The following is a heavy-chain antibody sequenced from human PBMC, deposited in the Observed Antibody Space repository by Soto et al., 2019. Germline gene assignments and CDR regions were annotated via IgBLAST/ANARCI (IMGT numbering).Heavy chain of an antibody. CDR2: IYHSGST. Sequence: QLQLQESGSGLVKPSQTLSLTCAVSGGSISSGGYSWSWIRQPPGKGLEWIGYIYHSGSTYYNPSLKSRVTISVDRSKNQFSLKLSSVTAADTAVYYCARSPSLHPTSGVGYYFDYWGQGTLVTVSS. V-gene: IGHV4-30-2*01. CDR3: ARSPSLHPTSGVGYYFDY. J-gene: IGHJ4*02. CDR1: GGSISSGGYS. D-gene: IGHD3-10*01.